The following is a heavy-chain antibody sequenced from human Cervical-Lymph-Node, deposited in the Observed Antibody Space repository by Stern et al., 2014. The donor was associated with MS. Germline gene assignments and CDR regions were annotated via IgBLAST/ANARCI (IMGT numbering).Heavy chain of an antibody. J-gene: IGHJ4*02. CDR1: GYPFTNYS. D-gene: IGHD6-19*01. CDR2: INPSGGGT. CDR3: ARDALAGTAVPRHVDY. Sequence: QVQLVPSGAEVTKPGASVKVSCKASGYPFTNYSIHWVRQAPGQGLEWMGIINPSGGGTNYAQKFEGRVTMTRDTSTSTVYMEMSSLRSEDTAVYFCARDALAGTAVPRHVDYWGQGTLVTVSS. V-gene: IGHV1-46*01.